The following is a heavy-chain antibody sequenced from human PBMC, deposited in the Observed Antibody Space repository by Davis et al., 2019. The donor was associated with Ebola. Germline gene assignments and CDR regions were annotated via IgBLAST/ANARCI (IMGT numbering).Heavy chain of an antibody. Sequence: ASVKVSCKASGYTFTGYYMHWVRQAPGQGLEWMGWINPNSGGTNYAQKFQGRVTMTRETSISTAYMELSRLRSDDTAVYYCARVSRGRWELLNSGAYYFDYWGQETLITVSS. CDR3: ARVSRGRWELLNSGAYYFDY. CDR2: INPNSGGT. D-gene: IGHD1-26*01. J-gene: IGHJ4*02. CDR1: GYTFTGYY. V-gene: IGHV1-2*02.